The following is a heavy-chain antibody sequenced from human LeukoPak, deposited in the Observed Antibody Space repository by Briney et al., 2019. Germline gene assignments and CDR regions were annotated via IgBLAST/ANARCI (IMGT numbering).Heavy chain of an antibody. CDR2: IYSGGST. D-gene: IGHD6-13*01. V-gene: IGHV3-66*01. CDR1: GFTVSSNY. Sequence: GGSLRLSCAASGFTVSSNYMSWVRQAPGKGLEWVSVIYSGGSTYYADSVKGRFTISRDNSKNTLYLQMNSLRAEDTAVYYCARAPNAFIAAAGQYFDYWGQGTLVTVSS. J-gene: IGHJ4*02. CDR3: ARAPNAFIAAAGQYFDY.